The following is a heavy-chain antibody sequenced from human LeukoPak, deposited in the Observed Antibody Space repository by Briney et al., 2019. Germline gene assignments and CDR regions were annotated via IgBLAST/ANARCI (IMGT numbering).Heavy chain of an antibody. D-gene: IGHD1-26*01. J-gene: IGHJ1*01. CDR2: INEDGNEK. Sequence: GGSLRLPCVASGFRFRNYWMAWIRHAPGRGLEWGANINEDGNEKYYLDSVRGRFIISRDNARNSLFLQMNSLRGEDTGVYYCVRELVVGPAEYFQSWGQGTLVAVSS. CDR3: VRELVVGPAEYFQS. CDR1: GFRFRNYW. V-gene: IGHV3-7*01.